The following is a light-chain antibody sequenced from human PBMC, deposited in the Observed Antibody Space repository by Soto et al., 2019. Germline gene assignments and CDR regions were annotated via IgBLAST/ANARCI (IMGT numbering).Light chain of an antibody. CDR2: KAS. V-gene: IGKV1-5*03. J-gene: IGKJ1*01. CDR1: QSISSW. CDR3: KQYNSYWT. Sequence: DIQMTQSPSTLSASVGDIVTITCRASQSISSWLAWYQQKPGKAPKLLIYKASSLESGVQSRFSGSGSGTEFTLTIRSLQPDDFATYYCKQYNSYWTCGQGTKVDIK.